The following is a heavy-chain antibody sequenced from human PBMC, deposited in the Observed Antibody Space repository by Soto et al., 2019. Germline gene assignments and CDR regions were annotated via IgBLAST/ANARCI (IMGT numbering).Heavy chain of an antibody. CDR1: GDSISPYY. J-gene: IGHJ4*02. CDR3: ARDVSPTY. CDR2: IYYSGSP. Sequence: QVQLQESGPGLVKPSETLSLTCIVSGDSISPYYWTWIRQPPGKGLEWIGHIYYSGSPNYNPSLKSRVTISVDPSKSQFSLKLSSVTAADTAVYYCARDVSPTYGGQGMLVTVSS. V-gene: IGHV4-59*01.